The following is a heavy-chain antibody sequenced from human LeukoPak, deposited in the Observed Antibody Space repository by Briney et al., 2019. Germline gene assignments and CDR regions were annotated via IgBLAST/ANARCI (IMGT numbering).Heavy chain of an antibody. CDR2: ISAYNGNT. CDR1: GYTFTSYG. J-gene: IGHJ4*02. D-gene: IGHD3-3*01. V-gene: IGHV1-18*01. CDR3: AITIFGVVIQNY. Sequence: GASVKVSCKASGYTFTSYGISWVRQAPGQGLEWMGCISAYNGNTNYAQKLQGRVTMTTDTSTSTAYMELRSLRSDDTAVYYCAITIFGVVIQNYWGQGTLVTVSS.